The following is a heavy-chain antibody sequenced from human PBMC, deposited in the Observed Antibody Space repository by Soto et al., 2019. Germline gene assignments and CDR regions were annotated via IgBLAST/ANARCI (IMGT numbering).Heavy chain of an antibody. V-gene: IGHV1-2*02. CDR2: INPNGGAT. D-gene: IGHD5-12*01. J-gene: IGHJ6*03. CDR1: GDSFSAFY. CDR3: ARESGGATATLDYYYFYMDV. Sequence: GASVKVSCKTSGDSFSAFYLHWVRQAPGQGLEWLGWINPNGGATKYAQKFRGRVAMTRDTSIGTAYLELSSLRSDDTAIYYCARESGGATATLDYYYFYMDVWGKGTTVTVSS.